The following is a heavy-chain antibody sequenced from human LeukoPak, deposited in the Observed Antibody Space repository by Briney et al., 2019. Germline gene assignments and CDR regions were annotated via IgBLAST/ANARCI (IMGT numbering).Heavy chain of an antibody. Sequence: ASVKVSCKASGYTFTAYYMHWVRRAPGQGLEWMGWIHPNSGGTNYAQRFQGRVTMTRDTSISTVYMELSRLRSDDTAVYYCATLYGDYVGSDYWGQGTLVTASS. J-gene: IGHJ4*02. V-gene: IGHV1-2*02. CDR3: ATLYGDYVGSDY. D-gene: IGHD4-17*01. CDR1: GYTFTAYY. CDR2: IHPNSGGT.